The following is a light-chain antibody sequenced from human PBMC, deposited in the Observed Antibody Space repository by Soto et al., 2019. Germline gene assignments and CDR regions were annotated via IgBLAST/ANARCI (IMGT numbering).Light chain of an antibody. CDR3: QQYNNWPRT. CDR2: GAS. J-gene: IGKJ1*01. Sequence: EIVMTQSPATLAVSPGERATLSCRASQSVSSNLAWYQQKPGQAPRLLIYGASTRATGIPARFSGSGSGTEFTLTINRLESEDFAVYCCQQYNNWPRTFGQGTKVDIK. V-gene: IGKV3-15*01. CDR1: QSVSSN.